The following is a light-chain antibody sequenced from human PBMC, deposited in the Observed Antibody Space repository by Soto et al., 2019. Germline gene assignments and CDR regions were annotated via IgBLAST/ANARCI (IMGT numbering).Light chain of an antibody. CDR2: WAS. Sequence: DIVMTQSPDSLAVSLGERATINCKSSQSVLYSSNNKNYLAWYQQKPGQPPRLLISWASTREFGVPDRFSGSWSGTDFTPAFSSLQAEDVAVYYCQEYYSTSWTFGKGTKVGIK. CDR1: QSVLYSSNNKNY. V-gene: IGKV4-1*01. CDR3: QEYYSTSWT. J-gene: IGKJ1*01.